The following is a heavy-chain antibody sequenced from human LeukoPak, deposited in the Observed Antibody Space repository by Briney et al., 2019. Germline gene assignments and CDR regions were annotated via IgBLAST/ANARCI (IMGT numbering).Heavy chain of an antibody. D-gene: IGHD1-7*01. CDR1: GFTFSSYA. V-gene: IGHV3-30-3*01. Sequence: PGGSLRLSCAASGFTFSSYAMHWVRQAPGKGLEWVAVISYDGSNKYYADSVKGRFTISRDNAKNSLYLQMNSLRAEDTAVYYCARVPRITGTGTVGLWGQGTLVTVSS. CDR3: ARVPRITGTGTVGL. CDR2: ISYDGSNK. J-gene: IGHJ4*02.